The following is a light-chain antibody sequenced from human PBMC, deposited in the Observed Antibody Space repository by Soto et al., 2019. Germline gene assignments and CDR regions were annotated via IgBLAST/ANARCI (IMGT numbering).Light chain of an antibody. CDR3: QHYGSTVT. J-gene: IGKJ4*01. Sequence: EIVMTQSPATLSVSPGERATLSCRASQSVSSNLAWYQQKPGQAPRLLIYDASNRATGIPARFSGSGSGTDFTLTISSLEPEDFAVYYCQHYGSTVTVGGGTKVDIK. CDR1: QSVSSN. CDR2: DAS. V-gene: IGKV3D-15*01.